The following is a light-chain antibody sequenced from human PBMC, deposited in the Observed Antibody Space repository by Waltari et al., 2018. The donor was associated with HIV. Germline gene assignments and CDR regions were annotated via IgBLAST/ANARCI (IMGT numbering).Light chain of an antibody. CDR2: EVT. V-gene: IGLV2-14*01. CDR1: SNAIGNYIY. CDR3: ASYTATRTLHVL. J-gene: IGLJ2*01. Sequence: QSALTQPASMSGSLGQSITISCTGPSNAIGNYIYVSWYQQHPGKAPKLIIYEVTNRPSGISNRFSGSKSGVTASLTISGLQGEDEADYYCASYTATRTLHVLFGGGTRLTVL.